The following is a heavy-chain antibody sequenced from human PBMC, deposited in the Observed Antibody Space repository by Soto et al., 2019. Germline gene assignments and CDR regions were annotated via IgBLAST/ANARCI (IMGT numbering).Heavy chain of an antibody. D-gene: IGHD6-19*01. V-gene: IGHV4-38-2*02. Sequence: SETLSLTCAVSGYSIGTGYYWGWVRQPPGKGLEWIATVHHSGTTEYNPSLRSRITMSVGTSKNQFSLKLTSVTAADTAVYYCAGDLSRAWFFYWGQGSLVTAPQ. J-gene: IGHJ4*02. CDR2: VHHSGTT. CDR1: GYSIGTGYY. CDR3: AGDLSRAWFFY.